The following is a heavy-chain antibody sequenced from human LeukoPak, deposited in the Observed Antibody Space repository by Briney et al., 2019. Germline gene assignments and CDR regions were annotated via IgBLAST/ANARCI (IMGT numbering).Heavy chain of an antibody. Sequence: TLSLTCAVSGAFITNSHWWSWARQPPGTGLEWIGEIYHSGTTNYNPSLQSRVTMSVDKSKNQFSLKLSSVTAADTAVYYCATYFYGEYGSYYFDYWGQGTLVTVSS. V-gene: IGHV4-4*02. CDR3: ATYFYGEYGSYYFDY. CDR2: IYHSGTT. D-gene: IGHD4-17*01. CDR1: GAFITNSHW. J-gene: IGHJ4*02.